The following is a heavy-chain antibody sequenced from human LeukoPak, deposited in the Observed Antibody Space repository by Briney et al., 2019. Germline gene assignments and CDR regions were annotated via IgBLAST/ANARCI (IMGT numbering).Heavy chain of an antibody. Sequence: SETLSLTCTVSGGSIRSYYWSWIRQPPGKGLEWIGYIYYSGSTKYNPSLKSRVTISVDTSKNQFSLKLSSVTAADTAVYYCARHFGYCSGGSCHYKYYFDYWGQGTLVTVSS. D-gene: IGHD2-15*01. CDR3: ARHFGYCSGGSCHYKYYFDY. J-gene: IGHJ4*02. CDR1: GGSIRSYY. CDR2: IYYSGST. V-gene: IGHV4-59*08.